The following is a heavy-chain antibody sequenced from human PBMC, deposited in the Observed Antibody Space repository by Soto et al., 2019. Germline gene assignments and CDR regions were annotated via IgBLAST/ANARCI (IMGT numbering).Heavy chain of an antibody. V-gene: IGHV4-4*02. CDR1: GGPISSSNW. D-gene: IGHD6-13*01. J-gene: IGHJ4*02. CDR2: IYHSGST. Sequence: QVQLQESGPGLVKPSGTLSLTCAVSGGPISSSNWWSWVRQPPGKGLEWIGEIYHSGSTNYNPSLRGRVTISVDKSKNQFSLKLSSVTAADTAVYYCARVGSSSWPREDYWGQGTLVTVSS. CDR3: ARVGSSSWPREDY.